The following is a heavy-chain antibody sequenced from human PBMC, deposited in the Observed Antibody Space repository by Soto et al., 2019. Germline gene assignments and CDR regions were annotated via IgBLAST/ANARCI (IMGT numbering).Heavy chain of an antibody. V-gene: IGHV4-61*01. J-gene: IGHJ4*02. CDR3: ARSTGDLFFDY. CDR1: GASVSSGSYY. Sequence: SETLSLTCTVSGASVSSGSYYWSWIRQPPGKGLEWIGYIYYSGSTNYNPSLKSRVTISLDTSKNQFSLKLRSVTAADTAVYYCARSTGDLFFDYWGQGTLVTVS. CDR2: IYYSGST. D-gene: IGHD4-17*01.